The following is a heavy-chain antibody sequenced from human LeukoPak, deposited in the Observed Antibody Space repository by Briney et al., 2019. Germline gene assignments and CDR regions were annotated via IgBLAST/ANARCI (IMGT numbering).Heavy chain of an antibody. CDR1: GDSVSSNSAS. CDR2: TYYRSKRRN. Sequence: QALSLTFAFSGDSVSSNSASWNWIRQSPSKGLEWLGRTYYRSKRRNYYAASVNSRITISPDTSKNQFSLQLNSLAPVVTAVYYCARGTGDSCKDWGLGTLVTVSS. D-gene: IGHD3-22*01. V-gene: IGHV6-1*01. J-gene: IGHJ4*02. CDR3: ARGTGDSCKD.